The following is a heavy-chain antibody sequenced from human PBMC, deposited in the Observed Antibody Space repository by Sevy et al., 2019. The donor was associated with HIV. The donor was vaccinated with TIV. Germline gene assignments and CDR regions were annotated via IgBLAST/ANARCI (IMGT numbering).Heavy chain of an antibody. CDR3: ARERSGAYERYFYRMDV. Sequence: GGSLRLSCAASGFNVISNYMSWVRQAPGKGLEWVSVIYSGGSTYYADSVKGRFIISRDNSKNTVYLQMNSLRAEDTAVYYCARERSGAYERYFYRMDVWGQGTTVTVSS. CDR1: GFNVISNY. V-gene: IGHV3-53*01. J-gene: IGHJ6*02. CDR2: IYSGGST. D-gene: IGHD6-19*01.